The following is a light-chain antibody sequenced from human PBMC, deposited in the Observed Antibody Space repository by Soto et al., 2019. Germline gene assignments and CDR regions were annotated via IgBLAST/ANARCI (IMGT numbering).Light chain of an antibody. J-gene: IGLJ1*01. Sequence: HAVLTPEPSLTVSAGGTVTLTCGSSTGAVTSGHYPYWFQQKPGQAPRTLIYDTINKYSWTPARFSGSLLGGKAALTLSGVQPEDEAEYYCLVSAGGAFVFGAGTKVTVL. CDR1: TGAVTSGHY. CDR3: LVSAGGAFV. CDR2: DTI. V-gene: IGLV7-46*01.